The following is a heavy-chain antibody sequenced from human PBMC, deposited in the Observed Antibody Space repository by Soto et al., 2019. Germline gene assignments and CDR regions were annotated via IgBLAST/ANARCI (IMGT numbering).Heavy chain of an antibody. J-gene: IGHJ4*02. CDR3: ADGGEWSFNFEY. Sequence: GGSLRLSCAASRFTFSSYPMSWVRQAPGKGLEWASAISPSGDNTYSPDSVKGRFTISRDNSKNTLYLQMNNLRAEDTAVYYCADGGEWSFNFEYWGQGTQVTVSS. CDR1: RFTFSSYP. V-gene: IGHV3-23*01. CDR2: ISPSGDNT. D-gene: IGHD3-3*01.